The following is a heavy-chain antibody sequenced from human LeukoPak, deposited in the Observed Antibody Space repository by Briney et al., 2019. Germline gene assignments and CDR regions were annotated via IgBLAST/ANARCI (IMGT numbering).Heavy chain of an antibody. CDR2: IYYSGGT. V-gene: IGHV4-59*01. Sequence: PSETLSLTCTVSGGSITSYYWSWFRQPPGKGLEYIGYIYYSGGTNYSPSLKSRVTISLDTSKNQFSLMLTSVTAADTAVYYCARGLPGYSGGDDAFDIWGQGIVVIVS. CDR1: GGSITSYY. D-gene: IGHD6-19*01. CDR3: ARGLPGYSGGDDAFDI. J-gene: IGHJ3*02.